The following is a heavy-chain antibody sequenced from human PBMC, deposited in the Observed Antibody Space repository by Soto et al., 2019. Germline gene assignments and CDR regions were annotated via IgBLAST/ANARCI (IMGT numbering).Heavy chain of an antibody. J-gene: IGHJ4*02. CDR1: GGSFSGYY. CDR3: ARGGAAAGTDYFDY. D-gene: IGHD6-13*01. CDR2: INHSGST. V-gene: IGHV4-34*01. Sequence: QVQLQQWGAGLLKPSETLSLTCAVYGGSFSGYYWSWIRQPPGKGLEWIGEINHSGSTNYNPSLKSRVTISVDTSKNQFSLKLGSVTAADTAVYYCARGGAAAGTDYFDYWGQGTLVTVSS.